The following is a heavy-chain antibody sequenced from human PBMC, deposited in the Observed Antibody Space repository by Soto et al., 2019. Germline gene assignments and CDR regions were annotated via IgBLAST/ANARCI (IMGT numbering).Heavy chain of an antibody. CDR1: GGSISSSSYY. CDR2: IFYSGST. V-gene: IGHV4-39*01. Sequence: SETLSLTCTVSGGSISSSSYYWGWIRQPPGKGLKWVGSIFYSGSTYDNPSLKSRVTISVDTSKNQFSLKLSSVTAADTAVYYCARHLTYCSAGSCYSDFPYYGMDVWGQGTTVT. CDR3: ARHLTYCSAGSCYSDFPYYGMDV. J-gene: IGHJ6*02. D-gene: IGHD2-15*01.